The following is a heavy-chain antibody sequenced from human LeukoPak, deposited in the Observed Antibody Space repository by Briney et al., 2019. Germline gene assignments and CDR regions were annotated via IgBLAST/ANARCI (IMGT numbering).Heavy chain of an antibody. Sequence: GGSLRLSCAASGFTFSSYSMNWVRQTPEKGLEWVSYISSGSSNKYYADSVKGRFTISTDNSKNTLYLQMNSLRAEDTAVYYCAKDMANYYDSSGYHRALDYWGQGTLVTVSS. J-gene: IGHJ4*02. D-gene: IGHD3-22*01. CDR2: ISSGSSNK. CDR3: AKDMANYYDSSGYHRALDY. V-gene: IGHV3-48*01. CDR1: GFTFSSYS.